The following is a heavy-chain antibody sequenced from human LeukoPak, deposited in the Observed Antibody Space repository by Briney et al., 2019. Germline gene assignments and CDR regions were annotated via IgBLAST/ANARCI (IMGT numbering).Heavy chain of an antibody. CDR1: GYTFTGCY. CDR3: ARDKMYDYGDYAWSGRFDY. Sequence: EASVKVSCKASGYTFTGCYMHWVRQAPGQGLEWMGWINPNSGGTNYAQKFQGRVTMTRDTSINTAYMELSRLRSDDTAVYYCARDKMYDYGDYAWSGRFDYWGQGTLVTVSS. CDR2: INPNSGGT. J-gene: IGHJ4*02. V-gene: IGHV1-2*02. D-gene: IGHD4-17*01.